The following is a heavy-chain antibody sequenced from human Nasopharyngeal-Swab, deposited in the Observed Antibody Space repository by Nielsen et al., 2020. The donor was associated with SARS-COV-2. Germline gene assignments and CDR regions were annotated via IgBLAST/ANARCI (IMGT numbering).Heavy chain of an antibody. CDR1: GGTFSSYA. V-gene: IGHV1-69*13. J-gene: IGHJ4*02. Sequence: SVKVSCKASGGTFSSYAISWVRQAPGQGLEWMGGIIPLFGTANYAQKFQGRVTITADESTSTAYMELSSLRSEDTAVYYCARGEGVPDCSSTSCYAIGGLYYFDYWGQGTLVTVSS. CDR3: ARGEGVPDCSSTSCYAIGGLYYFDY. D-gene: IGHD2-2*01. CDR2: IIPLFGTA.